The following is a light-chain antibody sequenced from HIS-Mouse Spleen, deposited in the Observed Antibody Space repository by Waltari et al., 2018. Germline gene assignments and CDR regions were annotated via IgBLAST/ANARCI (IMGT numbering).Light chain of an antibody. V-gene: IGLV1-47*01. CDR1: SPNLGSNY. CDR2: RNN. J-gene: IGLJ2*01. Sequence: QSVLTQPPSASGTPGQRVTISCSGSSPNLGSNYVYCYQQLPGTAPKLPIYRNNQPPSGVPARFSGSKSGTSASLAISGLRSEDEADYYCAAWDDSLSGHVVFGGGTKLTVL. CDR3: AAWDDSLSGHVV.